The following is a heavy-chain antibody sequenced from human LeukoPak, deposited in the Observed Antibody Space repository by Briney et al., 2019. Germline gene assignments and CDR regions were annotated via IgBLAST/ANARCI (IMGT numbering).Heavy chain of an antibody. J-gene: IGHJ5*02. V-gene: IGHV1-2*02. D-gene: IGHD2-15*01. Sequence: ASVKVSCKASGYTFTGYYMHWVRQAPGQGLEWMGWINPNSGGTNYAQKFQGRVTMTRDTSISTAYMELSRLRSDDTAVYYCARGSLTLGYCSGGSCYSPWFDPWGQRTLVTVSS. CDR1: GYTFTGYY. CDR3: ARGSLTLGYCSGGSCYSPWFDP. CDR2: INPNSGGT.